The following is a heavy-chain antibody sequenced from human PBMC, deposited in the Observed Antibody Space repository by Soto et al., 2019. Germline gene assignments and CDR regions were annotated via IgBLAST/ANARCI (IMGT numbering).Heavy chain of an antibody. CDR2: IIPIFGTA. CDR1: GGTFSSYA. D-gene: IGHD1-7*01. V-gene: IGHV1-69*13. Sequence: ASVKVSCKASGGTFSSYAISWVRQAPGQGLEWMGGIIPIFGTANYAQKFQDRVTITADESTSTAYMELSSLRSEDTAVYYCARVELELLPLVSNYYYYGMDVWGQGTTVTVSS. CDR3: ARVELELLPLVSNYYYYGMDV. J-gene: IGHJ6*02.